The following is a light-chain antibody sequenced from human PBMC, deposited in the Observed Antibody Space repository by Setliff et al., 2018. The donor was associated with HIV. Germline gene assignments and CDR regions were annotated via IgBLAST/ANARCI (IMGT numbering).Light chain of an antibody. CDR3: SAYTGSSTLI. CDR1: SRDVGGYNY. CDR2: EVS. Sequence: QSALTQPASVSGSPGQSITISCTGTSRDVGGYNYVSWYQQHPGKAPKLMIYEVSNRPSGISNRFYGSKSGSTASLTISGLQAEDEADYYCSAYTGSSTLIFGGGTKVTVL. J-gene: IGLJ2*01. V-gene: IGLV2-14*01.